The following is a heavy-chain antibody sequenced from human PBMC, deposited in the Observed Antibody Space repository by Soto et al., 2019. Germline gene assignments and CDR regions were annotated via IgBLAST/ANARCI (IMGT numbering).Heavy chain of an antibody. D-gene: IGHD1-1*01. CDR1: GFTFSSYA. CDR3: ARDGNWRLDY. Sequence: PGGSLRLSCAASGFTFSSYAMSWVRQAPGKGLEWVSAISGGGGSTYYADSVKGRFTISRDTSKNQFSLHLTSMTAEDTAVYYCARDGNWRLDYWGQGALVTVSS. J-gene: IGHJ4*02. CDR2: ISGGGGST. V-gene: IGHV3-23*01.